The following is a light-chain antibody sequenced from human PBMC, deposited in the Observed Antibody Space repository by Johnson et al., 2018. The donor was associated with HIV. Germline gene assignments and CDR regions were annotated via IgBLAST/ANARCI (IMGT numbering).Light chain of an antibody. CDR3: GTWDNSLRAGV. CDR1: SSNIGNNY. Sequence: QSVLTQPPSVSAAPGQKVTISCSGSSSNIGNNYVSWYQQLPGTAPKLLMYENNKRPSGIPDRFSGSKSGTSATLDITGLQTGDEADYYCGTWDNSLRAGVLGTGTEVTVL. V-gene: IGLV1-51*02. J-gene: IGLJ1*01. CDR2: ENN.